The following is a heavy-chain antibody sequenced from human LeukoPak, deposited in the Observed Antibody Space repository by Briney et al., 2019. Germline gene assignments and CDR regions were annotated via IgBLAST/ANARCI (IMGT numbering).Heavy chain of an antibody. CDR2: LHATGTT. V-gene: IGHV4-4*07. Sequence: SETLSLTCTVSDPSINTYYWSWIRQPAGKGLEWIGHLHATGTTNYNPFLKSRVTMSIDTSKNQFSLKLRSVTAADTAVYYCARDKRVAVAGTYIYYYYMDVWGNGTTVTISS. CDR1: DPSINTYY. D-gene: IGHD6-19*01. J-gene: IGHJ6*03. CDR3: ARDKRVAVAGTYIYYYYMDV.